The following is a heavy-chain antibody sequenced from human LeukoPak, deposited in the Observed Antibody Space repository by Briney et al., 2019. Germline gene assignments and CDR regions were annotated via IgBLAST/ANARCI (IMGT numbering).Heavy chain of an antibody. J-gene: IGHJ4*02. V-gene: IGHV4-59*08. Sequence: SETLSLTCTVSGGSISNYYWSWIRQPPGKGLEWIGYIFYSGSTNYNPSLKSRVTISVDTSKNQFSLQLTSVTAADTAVYYCARHPPRGTSGYPFDYWAREPWSPSPQ. D-gene: IGHD3-22*01. CDR3: ARHPPRGTSGYPFDY. CDR1: GGSISNYY. CDR2: IFYSGST.